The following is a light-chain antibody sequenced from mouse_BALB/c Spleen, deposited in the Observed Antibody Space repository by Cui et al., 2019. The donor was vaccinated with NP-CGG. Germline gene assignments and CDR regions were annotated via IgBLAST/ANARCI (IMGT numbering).Light chain of an antibody. CDR2: GTN. CDR1: TGSVTTSNY. Sequence: AVVTQESALTTSPDETVTLTCRSSTGSVTTSNYANWVQEKPDHLFTGLIGGTNNRAPGVPARFSGSLIGDKAALTITGAQTEDEAMYFCALWYSNHWVFGGGTKLTVL. J-gene: IGLJ1*01. V-gene: IGLV1*01. CDR3: ALWYSNHWV.